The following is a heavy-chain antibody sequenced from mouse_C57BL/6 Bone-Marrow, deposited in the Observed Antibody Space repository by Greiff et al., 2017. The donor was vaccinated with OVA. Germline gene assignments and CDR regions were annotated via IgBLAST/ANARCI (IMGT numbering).Heavy chain of an antibody. Sequence: VKLVESGAELAKPGASVKLSCKASGYTFTSYWMHWVKQRPGQGLEWIGYINPSSGYTKYNQKFKDKATLTADKSSSTAYMQLSSLTYEDSAVDYCARHYGSSHWYFDVWGTGTTVTVSS. D-gene: IGHD1-1*01. CDR3: ARHYGSSHWYFDV. CDR2: INPSSGYT. CDR1: GYTFTSYW. V-gene: IGHV1-7*01. J-gene: IGHJ1*03.